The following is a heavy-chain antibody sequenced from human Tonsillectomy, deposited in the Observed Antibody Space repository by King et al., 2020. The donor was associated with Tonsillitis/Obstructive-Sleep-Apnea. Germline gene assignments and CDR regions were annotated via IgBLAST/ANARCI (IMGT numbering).Heavy chain of an antibody. CDR3: ARHPRHPPPVEADACEI. CDR1: GYSFTSYW. CDR2: TYPGESNT. Sequence: VQLVQSGAEVKKPGESLKISCKGSGYSFTSYWIGWVRQMPGEGLEWMGITYPGESNTRYSPSFQGQVTISADKSISTAYLQWSSLKASDTAMYSCARHPRHPPPVEADACEIWGQGTMVTVSS. J-gene: IGHJ3*02. V-gene: IGHV5-51*01. D-gene: IGHD4-23*01.